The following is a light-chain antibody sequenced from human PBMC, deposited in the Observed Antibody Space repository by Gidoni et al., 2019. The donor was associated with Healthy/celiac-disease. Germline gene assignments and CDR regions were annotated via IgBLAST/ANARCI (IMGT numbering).Light chain of an antibody. CDR1: QSVSSSY. Sequence: EIVLTQSPGTLSLSPGERATLSCRASQSVSSSYLAWYQQKPGQAPRLLIYGASSRATGIPDRFSGSGSGTDFTHTISRLEPEDFAVYYCQQYGSSPDTFGGGTKVEIK. CDR2: GAS. CDR3: QQYGSSPDT. V-gene: IGKV3-20*01. J-gene: IGKJ4*01.